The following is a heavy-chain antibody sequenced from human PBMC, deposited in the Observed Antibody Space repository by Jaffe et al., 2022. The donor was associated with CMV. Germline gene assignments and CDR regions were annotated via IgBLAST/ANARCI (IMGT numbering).Heavy chain of an antibody. CDR2: IYPGDSDT. Sequence: EVQLVQSGAEVKKPGESLKISCKGSGYSFTSYWIGWVRQMPGKGLEWMGIIYPGDSDTRYSPSFQGQVTISADKSISTAYLQWSSLKASDTAMYYCARHFPPRVSSSGWPTYYYYYMDVWGKGTTVTVSS. CDR3: ARHFPPRVSSSGWPTYYYYYMDV. CDR1: GYSFTSYW. J-gene: IGHJ6*03. V-gene: IGHV5-51*01. D-gene: IGHD6-19*01.